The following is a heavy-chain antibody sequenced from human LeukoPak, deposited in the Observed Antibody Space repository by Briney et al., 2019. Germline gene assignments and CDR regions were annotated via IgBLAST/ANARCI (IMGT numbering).Heavy chain of an antibody. CDR1: GYTLTELS. Sequence: ASVKLSCMVSGYTLTELSMHWVRQAPGKGLEWMGGFDPEDGETIYAQKFQGRVTMTEDTSTDTAYMELSSLRSEDTAVYYCARGSTARYYYDSSGYYRGAVDYWGQGTLVTLSS. CDR3: ARGSTARYYYDSSGYYRGAVDY. D-gene: IGHD3-22*01. CDR2: FDPEDGET. J-gene: IGHJ4*02. V-gene: IGHV1-24*01.